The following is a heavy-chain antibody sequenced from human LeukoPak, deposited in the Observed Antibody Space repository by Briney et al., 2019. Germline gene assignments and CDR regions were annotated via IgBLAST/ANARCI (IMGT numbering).Heavy chain of an antibody. V-gene: IGHV4-4*02. CDR1: GGSISSSYW. CDR3: ARGPSGDYDSSGHGYFDL. CDR2: VYHSGST. J-gene: IGHJ2*01. Sequence: SETLSLTCAVSGGSISSSYWWSWVRQPPGKGLEWIGEVYHSGSTNYYPSLKSRVTISIEKSKNQFSLKLSSVTAADTAVYYCARGPSGDYDSSGHGYFDLWGRGTLVTVSS. D-gene: IGHD3-22*01.